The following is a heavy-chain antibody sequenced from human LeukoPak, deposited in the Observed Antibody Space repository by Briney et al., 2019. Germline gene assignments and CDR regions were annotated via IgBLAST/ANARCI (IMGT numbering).Heavy chain of an antibody. CDR3: ARDVSVKTYYDFYYMDV. CDR2: IYYSGST. J-gene: IGHJ6*03. Sequence: SETLSLTCTVSGGSISSYYWSWIRQPPGKVLEWIGYIYYSGSTNYNPSLKSRVTISVDTSKNQFSLKLSSVTAADTAVYYCARDVSVKTYYDFYYMDVWGKGTTVTVSS. D-gene: IGHD3-3*01. V-gene: IGHV4-59*01. CDR1: GGSISSYY.